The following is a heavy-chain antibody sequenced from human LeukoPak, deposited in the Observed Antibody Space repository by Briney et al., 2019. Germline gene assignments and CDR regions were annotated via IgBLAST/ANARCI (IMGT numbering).Heavy chain of an antibody. Sequence: SSETLSLTCTVSGGSISSYYWSWIRRPPGKGLEWIGYIYYSGSTNYNPSLKSRVTISVDTSKNQFSLKLSSVTAADTAVYYCARGNLYYYDSSGYQNWFDPWGQGTLVTVSS. CDR3: ARGNLYYYDSSGYQNWFDP. V-gene: IGHV4-59*01. D-gene: IGHD3-22*01. CDR2: IYYSGST. J-gene: IGHJ5*02. CDR1: GGSISSYY.